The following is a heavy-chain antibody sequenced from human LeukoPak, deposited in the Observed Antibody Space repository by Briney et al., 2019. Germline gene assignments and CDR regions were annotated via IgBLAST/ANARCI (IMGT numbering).Heavy chain of an antibody. J-gene: IGHJ3*01. CDR2: IWHDGATK. CDR1: GFTFSSYA. CDR3: ARELLGEGPDAFDV. D-gene: IGHD3-16*01. V-gene: IGHV3-33*08. Sequence: GGSLRLSCAASGFTFSSYAMHWVRKAPGKGLDWVAMIWHDGATKFYADSVKGRFTISRDNSKDTLYLQMDSLRAEDTAVFYCARELLGEGPDAFDVWGQGTIVTVSS.